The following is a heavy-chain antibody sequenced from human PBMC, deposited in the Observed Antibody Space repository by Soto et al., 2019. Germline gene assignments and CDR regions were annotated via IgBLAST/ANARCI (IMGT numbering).Heavy chain of an antibody. J-gene: IGHJ6*02. Sequence: PGESVKISCXGSGYSFTSYWIGWVRQMPGKGLEWMGIIYPGDSDTRYSPSFQGQVTISADKSISTAYLQWSSLKASDTAMYYCPTGSSGSHPGIYYGMDVWGQGTTVTVSS. CDR1: GYSFTSYW. D-gene: IGHD1-26*01. CDR3: PTGSSGSHPGIYYGMDV. CDR2: IYPGDSDT. V-gene: IGHV5-51*01.